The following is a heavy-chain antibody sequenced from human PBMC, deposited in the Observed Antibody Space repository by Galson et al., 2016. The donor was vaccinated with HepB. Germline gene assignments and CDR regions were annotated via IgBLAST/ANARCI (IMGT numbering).Heavy chain of an antibody. CDR1: GFAFSSYG. CDR3: AKAATPVFYYHGMDV. J-gene: IGHJ6*02. CDR2: ISSDGSKK. V-gene: IGHV3-30*18. Sequence: SLRLSCAASGFAFSSYGIHWVRQAPGKGLEWVAVISSDGSKKSYADSVEGRFTISRDNSKNTLYLQMNSLRYEDTAVYYCAKAATPVFYYHGMDVWGQGTTVTISS.